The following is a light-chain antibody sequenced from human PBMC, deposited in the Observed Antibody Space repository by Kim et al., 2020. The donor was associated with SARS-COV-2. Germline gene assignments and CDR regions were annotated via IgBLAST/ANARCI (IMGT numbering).Light chain of an antibody. CDR3: TSYATSSDVV. CDR1: SSDVGGYNF. Sequence: GQSITISCTGTSSDVGGYNFVSWYQQHPGKAPKLMISDVSNRPSGVSNRFSGSKSGNTASLTISGLLAEDEADYYCTSYATSSDVVFGGGTQLTVL. V-gene: IGLV2-14*03. J-gene: IGLJ2*01. CDR2: DVS.